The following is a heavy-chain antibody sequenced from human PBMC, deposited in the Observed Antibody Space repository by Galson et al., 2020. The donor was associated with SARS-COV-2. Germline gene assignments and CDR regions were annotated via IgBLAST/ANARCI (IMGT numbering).Heavy chain of an antibody. CDR3: ARAGAGNYYYGMGV. V-gene: IGHV3-30-3*01. Sequence: LSLTCAASGFTFSSYAMHWVRQAPGKGLEWVAVISYDGSNKYYADSVKGRFTISRDNSKNTLYLQMNSLRAEDTAVYYCARAGAGNYYYGMGVWGEGTTVTVAA. CDR1: GFTFSSYA. CDR2: ISYDGSNK. D-gene: IGHD6-19*01. J-gene: IGHJ6*04.